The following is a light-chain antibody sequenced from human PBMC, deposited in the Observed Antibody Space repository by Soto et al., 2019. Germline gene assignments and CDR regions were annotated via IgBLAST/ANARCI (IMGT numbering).Light chain of an antibody. CDR2: PAS. Sequence: DMEMTQSPSSLSASVGDRVTITCRASQSISNYLNWYQHKPGKVPKLLIYPASSLQSGVPTRFSASGSGTDFTLTINSLQPEGFATYFCQPSYGTPLSFGGGTKMEIK. CDR3: QPSYGTPLS. V-gene: IGKV1-39*01. CDR1: QSISNY. J-gene: IGKJ4*01.